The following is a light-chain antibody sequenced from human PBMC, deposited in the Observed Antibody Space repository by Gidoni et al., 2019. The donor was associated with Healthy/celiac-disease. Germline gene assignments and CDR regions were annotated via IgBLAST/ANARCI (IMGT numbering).Light chain of an antibody. CDR3: QQYNSYSGT. CDR2: DAS. Sequence: IQMTQSPSTLSASVGDRVTITCRASQSISSRLAWYQQKPGKAPKVLIYDASSLESGGPSRFSGSGSGTEFTLTISSLQPDDFATDYCQQYNSYSGTFGQGTKVEIK. CDR1: QSISSR. J-gene: IGKJ1*01. V-gene: IGKV1-5*01.